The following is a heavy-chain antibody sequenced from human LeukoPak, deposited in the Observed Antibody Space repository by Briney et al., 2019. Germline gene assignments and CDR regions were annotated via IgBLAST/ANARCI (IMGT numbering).Heavy chain of an antibody. CDR1: GGSISSYY. Sequence: PSETLSLTCTVSGGSISSYYWSWIRQPPGKGLEWIGYIYYSGSTNYNPSLKSRVTISVDASKNQFSLKLSSVTAADTAVYYCARGCSSTFGGVIVIGNWFDPWGQGTLVTVSS. V-gene: IGHV4-59*12. D-gene: IGHD3-16*02. CDR2: IYYSGST. CDR3: ARGCSSTFGGVIVIGNWFDP. J-gene: IGHJ5*02.